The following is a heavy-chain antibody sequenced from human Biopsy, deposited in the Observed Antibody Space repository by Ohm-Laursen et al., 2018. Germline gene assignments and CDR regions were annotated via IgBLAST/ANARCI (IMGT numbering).Heavy chain of an antibody. J-gene: IGHJ1*01. CDR3: ATKLTGYFHH. Sequence: SSVKVSCNAPGGTFSNYGVNWVRQAPGQGLEWLGGNIPILGTGNYAQKFQDRVTVAADTSTSTATMELRSLRSDDPAVYYCATKLTGYFHHWGQGTLVIVSS. D-gene: IGHD3-9*01. CDR1: GGTFSNYG. V-gene: IGHV1-69*06. CDR2: NIPILGTG.